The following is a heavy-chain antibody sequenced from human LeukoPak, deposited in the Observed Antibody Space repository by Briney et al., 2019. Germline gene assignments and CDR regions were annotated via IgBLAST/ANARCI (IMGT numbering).Heavy chain of an antibody. CDR3: AKNGGIYDYVWGSYRYYFDY. Sequence: AGGSLRLSCAASGFTFSSYAMSWVRQAPGKGLEWVSAISGRGGSTYYADSVKGRFTISRDNSKNTLYLQMNSLRAEDTAVYYCAKNGGIYDYVWGSYRYYFDYWGQGTLVTVSS. V-gene: IGHV3-23*01. CDR2: ISGRGGST. D-gene: IGHD3-16*02. J-gene: IGHJ4*02. CDR1: GFTFSSYA.